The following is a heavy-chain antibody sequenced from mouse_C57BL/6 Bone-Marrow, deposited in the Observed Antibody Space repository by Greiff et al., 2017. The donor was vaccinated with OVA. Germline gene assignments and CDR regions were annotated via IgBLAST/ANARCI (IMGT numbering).Heavy chain of an antibody. Sequence: EVKLMESGGGLVQSGRSLRLSCATSGFTFSDFYMEWVRQAPGKGLEWIAASRNKANDYTTEYSASVKGRFIVSRDTSQSILHLQMNALRAEDTAIYYCARDAPYYGSSHEGYFDVWGTGTTVTVSS. D-gene: IGHD1-1*01. CDR2: SRNKANDYTT. CDR3: ARDAPYYGSSHEGYFDV. J-gene: IGHJ1*03. V-gene: IGHV7-1*01. CDR1: GFTFSDFY.